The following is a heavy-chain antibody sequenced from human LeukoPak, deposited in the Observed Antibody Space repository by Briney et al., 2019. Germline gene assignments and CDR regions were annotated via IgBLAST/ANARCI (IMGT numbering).Heavy chain of an antibody. Sequence: AGGSLRLSCAASGFTFDDYAMHWVRQAPGRGREWVSLISGQGDSTYYADSVKGRFTISRDKNKNSLYLQMNSLRTEDTALYYCAKDGYGDYAYWGKGPLVTSSS. V-gene: IGHV3-43*02. CDR1: GFTFDDYA. D-gene: IGHD4-17*01. CDR3: AKDGYGDYAY. J-gene: IGHJ4*02. CDR2: ISGQGDST.